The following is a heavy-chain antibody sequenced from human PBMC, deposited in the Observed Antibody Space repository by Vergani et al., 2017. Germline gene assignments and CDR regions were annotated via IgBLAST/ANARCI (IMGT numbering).Heavy chain of an antibody. CDR1: EFTFDDYA. V-gene: IGHV3-9*01. J-gene: IGHJ2*01. CDR2: INWNSDSI. Sequence: EVQLVESGGGLVKTGGSLRLSCAASEFTFDDYAMHWVRQAPGKGLEWVSGINWNSDSIAYADSVKGRFTISRDNAKNSLYLQMNSLRAEDTALYYCVKDIAASGNYWYFDLWGRGTLVTVSS. D-gene: IGHD6-13*01. CDR3: VKDIAASGNYWYFDL.